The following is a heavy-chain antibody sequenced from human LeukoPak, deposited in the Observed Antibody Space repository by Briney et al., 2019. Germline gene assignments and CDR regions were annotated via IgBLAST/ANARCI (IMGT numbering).Heavy chain of an antibody. Sequence: GGSLRLSCAASGFTFSSYEMNWVRQAPGKGLEWVSYISSSGSTIYYADSVKGRFTISRDNAKNSLYLQINSLRAEDTAVYYCARVRGGSFSWYSGFDYWGQGTLVTVSS. V-gene: IGHV3-48*03. CDR1: GFTFSSYE. CDR3: ARVRGGSFSWYSGFDY. CDR2: ISSSGSTI. J-gene: IGHJ4*02. D-gene: IGHD6-13*01.